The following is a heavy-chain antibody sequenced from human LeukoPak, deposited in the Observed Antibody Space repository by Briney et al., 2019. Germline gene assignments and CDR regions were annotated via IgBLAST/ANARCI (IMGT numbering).Heavy chain of an antibody. CDR1: GFTFSSYW. Sequence: QPGGSLRLSCAASGFTFSSYWMHWVRQAPGKGLEWISYISSSSSIMYYADSVKGRFSTSRDNAKNSLYLQMNSLRDEDTAVYYCARDFGYFWGQGTLVTVSS. CDR2: ISSSSSIM. D-gene: IGHD3-10*01. V-gene: IGHV3-48*02. J-gene: IGHJ4*02. CDR3: ARDFGYF.